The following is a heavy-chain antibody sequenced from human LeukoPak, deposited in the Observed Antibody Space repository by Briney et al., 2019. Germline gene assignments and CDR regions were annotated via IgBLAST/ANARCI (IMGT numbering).Heavy chain of an antibody. V-gene: IGHV3-21*01. D-gene: IGHD3-22*01. J-gene: IGHJ3*02. CDR1: GFTFSSYS. CDR2: ISSSSSYM. Sequence: KPGGSLRLSCAASGFTFSSYSMNWVRQAPGKGLEWVSSISSSSSYMYYADSVKGRFTISRDNAKNSLYLQMNSLRAEDTAVYYCARDRARTYYYDSSGYYVGSAFDIWGQGTMVTVSS. CDR3: ARDRARTYYYDSSGYYVGSAFDI.